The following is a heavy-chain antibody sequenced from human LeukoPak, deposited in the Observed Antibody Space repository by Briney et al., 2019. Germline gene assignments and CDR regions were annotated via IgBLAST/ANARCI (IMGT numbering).Heavy chain of an antibody. V-gene: IGHV3-74*01. CDR3: LTIVETTTGAFDI. CDR1: GFTFSSYD. D-gene: IGHD5-18*01. J-gene: IGHJ3*02. Sequence: GGSLRLSCAAFGFTFSSYDMHWVRQPPGKGLVWLSRLNADDKTTSYADSVKGRFTTSGDDARKTLYLQMNSLSAEDTAVYYCLTIVETTTGAFDIWGQGAMVTVSS. CDR2: LNADDKTT.